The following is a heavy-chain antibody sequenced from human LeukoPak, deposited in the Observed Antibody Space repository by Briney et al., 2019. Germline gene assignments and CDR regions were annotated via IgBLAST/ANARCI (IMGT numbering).Heavy chain of an antibody. Sequence: PGGSLRLSCAAAALTFSSYWIHWVRQAPGKGPVWVSRINTDGSGITYADSVKGRFTISRDNATNRLYLQMNSLRAEDTAVYYCAREYSSSSGRFYDYWGQGTPVTVSS. CDR1: ALTFSSYW. J-gene: IGHJ4*02. CDR2: INTDGSGI. D-gene: IGHD6-6*01. CDR3: AREYSSSSGRFYDY. V-gene: IGHV3-74*01.